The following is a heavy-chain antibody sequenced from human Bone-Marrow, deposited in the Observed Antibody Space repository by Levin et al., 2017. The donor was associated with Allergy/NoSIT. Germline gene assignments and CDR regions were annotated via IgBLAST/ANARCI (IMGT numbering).Heavy chain of an antibody. CDR1: GGSFSAYD. D-gene: IGHD4-17*01. Sequence: SETLSLTCAVNGGSFSAYDWSWIRQPPGKGLESIGEINRSGSTNYVPPLKSRATISLDTSKNQFSFRLTSMTAADTAVYYCASRGDYRAPGRRYYQYVDVWGRGTMVTVSS. J-gene: IGHJ6*03. CDR3: ASRGDYRAPGRRYYQYVDV. V-gene: IGHV4-34*01. CDR2: INRSGST.